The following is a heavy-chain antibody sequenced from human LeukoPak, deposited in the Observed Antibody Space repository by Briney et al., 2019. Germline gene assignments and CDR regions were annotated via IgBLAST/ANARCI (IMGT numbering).Heavy chain of an antibody. CDR1: GGSISSYY. Sequence: SETLSLTCTVSGGSISSYYWSWIRQPPGKGLEWIGYIYYSGSTNYNPSLKSRVTISVDTSKNQFSLKLSSVTAADTAVYYCARISYSSSWYYFDYWGQGTLVTVSP. J-gene: IGHJ4*02. V-gene: IGHV4-59*01. CDR3: ARISYSSSWYYFDY. CDR2: IYYSGST. D-gene: IGHD6-13*01.